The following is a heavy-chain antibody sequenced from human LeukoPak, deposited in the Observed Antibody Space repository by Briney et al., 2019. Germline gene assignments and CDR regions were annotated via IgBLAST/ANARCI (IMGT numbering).Heavy chain of an antibody. J-gene: IGHJ3*02. D-gene: IGHD2-15*01. CDR3: AREGGRDIGDAFDI. V-gene: IGHV1-8*03. CDR2: MNPNSGNT. CDR1: GYTFTSYD. Sequence: ASVKVSCKASGYTFTSYDINWVRQATGQGLEWMGWMNPNSGNTGYAQKFQGRVTITRNTSISTAYMELSSLRSEDTAVYYCAREGGRDIGDAFDIWGQGTMVTVSS.